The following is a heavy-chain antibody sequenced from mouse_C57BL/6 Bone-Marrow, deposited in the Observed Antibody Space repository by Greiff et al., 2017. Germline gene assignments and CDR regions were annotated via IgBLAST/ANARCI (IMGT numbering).Heavy chain of an antibody. CDR2: IYPGSGST. D-gene: IGHD2-1*01. V-gene: IGHV1-55*01. CDR1: GYTFTSYW. J-gene: IGHJ2*01. Sequence: QVQLQQPGAELVKPGASVKMSCKASGYTFTSYWITWVKQRPGQGLEWIGDIYPGSGSTNYNEKFKSKATLTVDTSSSTAYMQLSSLTSEDSAVXYCARGYGNYGLYYFDYWGQGTTLTVSS. CDR3: ARGYGNYGLYYFDY.